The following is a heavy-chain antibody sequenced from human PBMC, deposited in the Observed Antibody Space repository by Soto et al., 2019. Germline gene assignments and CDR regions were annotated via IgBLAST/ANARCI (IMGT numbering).Heavy chain of an antibody. D-gene: IGHD4-17*01. Sequence: QVHLQQWGAGLLKPSETLSLTCAVYGASFIGYYWTLIRQPPGKGLEWIGEINHRGSTNYNPSLKNRVTISIDTSKNQFALKLTSVTAADTSVYYCATTARVTTNWFDPWGQGTLVTVSS. CDR1: GASFIGYY. CDR2: INHRGST. J-gene: IGHJ5*02. CDR3: ATTARVTTNWFDP. V-gene: IGHV4-34*02.